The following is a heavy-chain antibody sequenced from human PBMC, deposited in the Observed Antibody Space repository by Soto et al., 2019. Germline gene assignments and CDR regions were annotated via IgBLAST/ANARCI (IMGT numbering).Heavy chain of an antibody. J-gene: IGHJ4*02. D-gene: IGHD3-22*01. Sequence: ASVKVSCKVSGYTLTELSMHWVRQAPGKGLEWMGGFDPEDGETIYAQKCQGRVTMTEDTSTDTAYMELSSLRSEDTAVYYCATGADYYDSTYFDYWGQGTLVTVSS. V-gene: IGHV1-24*01. CDR1: GYTLTELS. CDR2: FDPEDGET. CDR3: ATGADYYDSTYFDY.